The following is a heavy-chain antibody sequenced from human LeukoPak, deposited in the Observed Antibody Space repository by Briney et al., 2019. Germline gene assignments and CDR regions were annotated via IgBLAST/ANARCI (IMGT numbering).Heavy chain of an antibody. J-gene: IGHJ5*02. CDR2: INPSGGGT. D-gene: IGHD2-8*01. CDR1: GYTFTSYY. V-gene: IGHV1-46*01. CDR3: TRDMLAVPSNWFDP. Sequence: ASVKVSCKASGYTFTSYYIHWVRQAPGQGLEWMGVINPSGGGTSYAQKFQGRVTMTRDTSTSTVYMDLRSLRSEDTAVYFCTRDMLAVPSNWFDPWGQGTLVTVSS.